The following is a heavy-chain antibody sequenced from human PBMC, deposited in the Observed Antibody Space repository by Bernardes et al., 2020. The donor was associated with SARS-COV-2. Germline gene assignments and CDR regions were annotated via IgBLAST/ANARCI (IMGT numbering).Heavy chain of an antibody. D-gene: IGHD3-10*01. V-gene: IGHV4-34*01. CDR3: ARGRTPMIRGLVKGPAKYFDL. CDR2: INHSGST. J-gene: IGHJ2*01. CDR1: GGSFTGYY. Sequence: SETLSLTCAVYGGSFTGYYWSRIRQPPGKGLEWIGEINHSGSTNYNPSLKSRLTISVETSKRQTSLKLTSVTTTDAAVYYCARGRTPMIRGLVKGPAKYFDLWGRGTLVTVSS.